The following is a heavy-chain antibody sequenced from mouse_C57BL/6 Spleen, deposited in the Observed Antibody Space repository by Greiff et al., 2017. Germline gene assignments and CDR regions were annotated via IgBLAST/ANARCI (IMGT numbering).Heavy chain of an antibody. CDR3: ARLTAQATLNGH. V-gene: IGHV1-81*01. Sequence: QVQLQQSGAELARPGASVTLSCKASGYTFTSYGISWVKQRPGQGLEWIGEIYPRSGNTYYNEKFKGKATLTADKSSSTAYMELRSLTSEDSAVYFCARLTAQATLNGHWGQGTTLTVSS. D-gene: IGHD3-2*02. J-gene: IGHJ2*01. CDR1: GYTFTSYG. CDR2: IYPRSGNT.